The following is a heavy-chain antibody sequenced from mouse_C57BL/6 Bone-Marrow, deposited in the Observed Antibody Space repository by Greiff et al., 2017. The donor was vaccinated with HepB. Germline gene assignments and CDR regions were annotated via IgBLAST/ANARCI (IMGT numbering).Heavy chain of an antibody. J-gene: IGHJ1*03. CDR1: GFTFSDYG. D-gene: IGHD1-1*01. CDR2: ISSGSSTI. Sequence: EVKLMESGGGLVKPGGSLKLSCAASGFTFSDYGMHWVRQAPEKGLEWVAYISSGSSTIYYADTVKGRFTISRDNAKNTLFLQMTSLRSEDTAMYYCAKFYYYGSECYWYFDVWGTGTTVTVSS. CDR3: AKFYYYGSECYWYFDV. V-gene: IGHV5-17*01.